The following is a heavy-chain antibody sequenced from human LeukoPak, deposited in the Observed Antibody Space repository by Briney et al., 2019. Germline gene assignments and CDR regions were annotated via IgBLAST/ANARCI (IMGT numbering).Heavy chain of an antibody. J-gene: IGHJ3*01. CDR3: ARKGAGLDAFDL. Sequence: GGSLRLSCAASGFTFSNYGMSWVRQAPGKGLEWVSSISRSGGSTHYADSVKGRFVISRDTSKNTLHLQMNSLTAGDTAVYYWARKGAGLDAFDLWGQGTVVTVSS. CDR2: ISRSGGST. D-gene: IGHD3/OR15-3a*01. V-gene: IGHV3-23*01. CDR1: GFTFSNYG.